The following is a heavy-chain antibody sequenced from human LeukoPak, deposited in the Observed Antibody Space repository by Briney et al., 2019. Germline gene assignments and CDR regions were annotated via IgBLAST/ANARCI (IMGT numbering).Heavy chain of an antibody. CDR1: GGTFSSYA. Sequence: SVKVSCKASGGTFSSYAISWVRQAPGQGLEWMGGIIPIFGTANYAQKFQGRVTITADESTSTAYMELSSLRSEDTAVYYCARDMVRGVIFDYFDYWGQGTLVTVSS. D-gene: IGHD3-10*01. CDR2: IIPIFGTA. J-gene: IGHJ4*02. V-gene: IGHV1-69*13. CDR3: ARDMVRGVIFDYFDY.